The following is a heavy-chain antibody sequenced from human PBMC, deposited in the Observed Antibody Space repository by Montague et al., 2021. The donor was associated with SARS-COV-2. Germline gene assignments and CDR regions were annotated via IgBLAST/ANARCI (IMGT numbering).Heavy chain of an antibody. D-gene: IGHD2-2*01. CDR3: ARSQDCSTTSCHFDY. Sequence: SETRSLTCTVSGGSISSNNYYWDWIRQPPGKGLEWVGSIYDSGSTXYNPSLESRVTISVDTSKNQFSLKLSSVTAADTAVYYCARSQDCSTTSCHFDYWGQGTLVTVSS. J-gene: IGHJ4*02. CDR1: GGSISSNNYY. CDR2: IYDSGST. V-gene: IGHV4-39*07.